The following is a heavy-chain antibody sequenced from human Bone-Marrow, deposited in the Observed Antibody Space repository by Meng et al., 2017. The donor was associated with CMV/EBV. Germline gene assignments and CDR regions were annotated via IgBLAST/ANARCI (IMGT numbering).Heavy chain of an antibody. CDR2: IYYSGST. V-gene: IGHV4-39*07. CDR3: ARPLESGSYLSYFDY. CDR1: GSSISSSSYD. J-gene: IGHJ4*02. Sequence: SGSSISSSSYDWGWIRQPPGKGLEWIGSIYYSGSTYYNPSLKSRVTISVDTSKNQFSLKLSSVTAADTAVYYCARPLESGSYLSYFDYWGQGTLVTVSS. D-gene: IGHD1-26*01.